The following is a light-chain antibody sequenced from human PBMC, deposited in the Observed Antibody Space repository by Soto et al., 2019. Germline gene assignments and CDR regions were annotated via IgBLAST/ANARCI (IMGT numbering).Light chain of an antibody. CDR1: QGISSW. CDR3: QQYNSYST. Sequence: DIQMTQSPSTLSASVGDRVTITCRASQGISSWLAWYQQKPGKAPKLLIYKASSLESGVPSRFSGSGSGTEFTLTISSLQTDDLATYYCQQYNSYSTFGQGTKVEIK. CDR2: KAS. V-gene: IGKV1-5*03. J-gene: IGKJ1*01.